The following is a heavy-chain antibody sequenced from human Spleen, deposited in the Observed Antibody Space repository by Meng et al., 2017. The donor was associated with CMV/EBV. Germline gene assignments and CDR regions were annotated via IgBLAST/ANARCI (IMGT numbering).Heavy chain of an antibody. J-gene: IGHJ5*02. D-gene: IGHD2-15*01. CDR3: ARGMVVVVAAEDWFDP. Sequence: GSLRLSCTVSGGSVSSGSYYWSWIRQPPGKGLEWIGSIYYSGSTYYNPSLKSRVTISVDTSKNQFSLKLSSVTAADTAVYYCARGMVVVVAAEDWFDPWGQGTLVTVSS. V-gene: IGHV4-39*07. CDR2: IYYSGST. CDR1: GGSVSSGSYY.